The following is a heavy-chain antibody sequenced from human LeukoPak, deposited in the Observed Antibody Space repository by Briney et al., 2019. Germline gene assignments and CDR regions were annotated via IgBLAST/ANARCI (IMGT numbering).Heavy chain of an antibody. CDR2: ISYDGSNK. J-gene: IGHJ4*02. Sequence: GGSLRLSCAASGFTFSSYGMHWVRQAPGKGLEWVAVISYDGSNKYYADSVKGRFTISRDNSKNTLYLQMNSLRAEDTAVYYCAKDQWLVPGGFDYWGQGTLVTVSS. CDR1: GFTFSSYG. D-gene: IGHD6-19*01. CDR3: AKDQWLVPGGFDY. V-gene: IGHV3-30*18.